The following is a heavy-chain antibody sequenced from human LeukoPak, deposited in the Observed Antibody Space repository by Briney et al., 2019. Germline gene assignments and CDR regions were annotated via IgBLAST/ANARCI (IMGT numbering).Heavy chain of an antibody. J-gene: IGHJ6*04. V-gene: IGHV3-11*04. Sequence: GGSLRLSCATSRFTFSDYYMTWIRQAPGKGLEWVSYISSSGTTIYYADSVKGRFTISRDNAKNSLYLQMNSLRAEDTAVYYCAELGIAMIGGVWGKGTTVTISS. CDR2: ISSSGTTI. CDR1: RFTFSDYY. CDR3: AELGIAMIGGV. D-gene: IGHD3-10*02.